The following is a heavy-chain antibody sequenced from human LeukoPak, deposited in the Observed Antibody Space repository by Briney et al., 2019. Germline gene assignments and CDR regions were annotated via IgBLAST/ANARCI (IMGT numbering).Heavy chain of an antibody. D-gene: IGHD3-22*01. V-gene: IGHV4-34*01. CDR3: ARARYYYDSSGMYNWFDP. J-gene: IGHJ5*02. CDR2: ITHSGST. CDR1: SGSFSGYY. Sequence: SETLSLTCAVYSGSFSGYYWNWIRQPPGKGLEWIGEITHSGSTNYNPSLKSRVTISVDTSKNQFSLKLSSVTAADTAVYYCARARYYYDSSGMYNWFDPWGQGTLVTVSS.